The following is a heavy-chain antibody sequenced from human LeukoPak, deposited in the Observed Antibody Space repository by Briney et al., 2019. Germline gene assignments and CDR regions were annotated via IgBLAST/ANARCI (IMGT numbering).Heavy chain of an antibody. CDR1: GGTFSSYA. D-gene: IGHD2-2*01. CDR3: ALINVGCSSTSCYRDGGY. CDR2: IIPIFGTA. Sequence: SVKVSCKASGGTFSSYAISWVRQAPGQGLEWMGGIIPIFGTANYAQKFQGRVTITADESTSTAYMELSSLRSEDTAVYYCALINVGCSSTSCYRDGGYWGQGTLVTVSS. J-gene: IGHJ4*02. V-gene: IGHV1-69*01.